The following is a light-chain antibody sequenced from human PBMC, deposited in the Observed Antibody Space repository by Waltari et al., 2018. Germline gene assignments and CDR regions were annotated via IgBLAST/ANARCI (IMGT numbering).Light chain of an antibody. CDR1: SSDVGGYNY. Sequence: QSALTQPASVSGSPGQSITISCTGTSSDVGGYNYVSWYQQHPGKAPKLMIYDVSNRPSGVSYRFSGSKSGNTASLTISGLRAEDEADYYCSSYTSSSVVFGGGTKLTVL. V-gene: IGLV2-14*01. CDR3: SSYTSSSVV. J-gene: IGLJ2*01. CDR2: DVS.